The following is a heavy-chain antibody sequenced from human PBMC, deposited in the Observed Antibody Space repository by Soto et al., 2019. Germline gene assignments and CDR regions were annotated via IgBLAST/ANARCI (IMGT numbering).Heavy chain of an antibody. D-gene: IGHD3-3*01. Sequence: GGSLRLSCAASGFTFSSYWMSWVRQAPGKGLEWVANIKQDGSEKYYVDSVKGRFTISRDNAKNSLYLQMNSLRAEDTAVYYCGRGSLLSITLFGVVVPPRGYFYYWGRGTLVSVSS. V-gene: IGHV3-7*03. J-gene: IGHJ4*02. CDR1: GFTFSSYW. CDR2: IKQDGSEK. CDR3: GRGSLLSITLFGVVVPPRGYFYY.